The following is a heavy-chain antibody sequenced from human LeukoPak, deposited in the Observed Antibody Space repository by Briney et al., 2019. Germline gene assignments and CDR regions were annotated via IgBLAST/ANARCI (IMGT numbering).Heavy chain of an antibody. CDR1: GFTFTDYW. D-gene: IGHD1-26*01. Sequence: GGSLRLSCAASGFTFTDYWMTWVRQVPGKGLEWVANIHKAGTESYYVDSVKGRFAISRDNAKNSPYLQLSSLRVDDTAVYYCARVGTWELQRVFEYWGQGTLVTVSS. V-gene: IGHV3-7*01. CDR2: IHKAGTES. J-gene: IGHJ4*02. CDR3: ARVGTWELQRVFEY.